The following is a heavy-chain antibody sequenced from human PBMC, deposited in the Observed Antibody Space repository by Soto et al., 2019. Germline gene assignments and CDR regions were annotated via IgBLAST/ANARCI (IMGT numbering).Heavy chain of an antibody. Sequence: PGGSLRLSCAASGFSFSAYAMSWVRQAPGKGLEWVSACSGDGGDTYYTDSVKGRFTVSRDNSKSILYLQMNSLRVEDTAIYYCSKVVRVGGPAGLAYWGQGTPVTVSS. CDR3: SKVVRVGGPAGLAY. D-gene: IGHD1-26*01. CDR1: GFSFSAYA. J-gene: IGHJ1*01. V-gene: IGHV3-23*01. CDR2: CSGDGGDT.